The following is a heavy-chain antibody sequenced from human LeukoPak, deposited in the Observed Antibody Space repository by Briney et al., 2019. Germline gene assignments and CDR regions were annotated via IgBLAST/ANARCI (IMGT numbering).Heavy chain of an antibody. V-gene: IGHV1-2*02. CDR2: INPNSGGT. CDR1: GYTFTGYY. J-gene: IGHJ4*02. D-gene: IGHD1-26*01. Sequence: ASVKVSCKASGYTFTGYYMHWVRQAPGQGLEWIGWINPNSGGTNYAQKFQGRVTMTRDTSISTAYMELSRLRSDDTAVYYCAREGGSYQISGGLDYWGQGTLVTVSS. CDR3: AREGGSYQISGGLDY.